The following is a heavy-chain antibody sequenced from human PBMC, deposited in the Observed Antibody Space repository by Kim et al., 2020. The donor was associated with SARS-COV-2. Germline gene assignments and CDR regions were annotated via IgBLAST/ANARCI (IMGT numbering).Heavy chain of an antibody. V-gene: IGHV3-33*06. D-gene: IGHD2-15*01. CDR3: AKERRKYCSGGSCHLGY. J-gene: IGHJ4*02. Sequence: VTDRFTISRDNSKNTLYLQMNNLRAEDTAVYYCAKERRKYCSGGSCHLGYWGQGTLVTVSS.